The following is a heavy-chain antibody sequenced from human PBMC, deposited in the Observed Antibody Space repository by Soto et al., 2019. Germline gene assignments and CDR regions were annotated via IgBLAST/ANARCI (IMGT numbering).Heavy chain of an antibody. J-gene: IGHJ4*02. Sequence: GGSLRLSCAASGFTFSSYAMHWVRQAPGKGLEWVAVISYDGSNKYYADSVKGRFTISRDNSKNTLYLQMNSLTAEDTAVYCCARGRGHGSGGICYFDYWGQGTLVTVSS. CDR3: ARGRGHGSGGICYFDY. D-gene: IGHD2-15*01. V-gene: IGHV3-30*04. CDR2: ISYDGSNK. CDR1: GFTFSSYA.